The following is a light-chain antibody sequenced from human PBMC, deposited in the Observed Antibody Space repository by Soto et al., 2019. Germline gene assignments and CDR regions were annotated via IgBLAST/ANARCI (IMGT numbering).Light chain of an antibody. CDR1: QSVDHY. Sequence: ETVLTQSPATLSLSPGERATLSCRASQSVDHYLAWYQQKPGQAPRLLIYDASNSATGIPARFSGSGSGTDFTLTISSLEPEDFAVYYCQQRKNWPPLTFGGGTKVEIK. CDR2: DAS. J-gene: IGKJ4*01. CDR3: QQRKNWPPLT. V-gene: IGKV3-11*01.